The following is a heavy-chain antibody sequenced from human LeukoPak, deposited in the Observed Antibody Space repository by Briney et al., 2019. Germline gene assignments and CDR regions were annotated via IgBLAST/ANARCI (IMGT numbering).Heavy chain of an antibody. CDR3: ASIRGYSYGSFDY. CDR1: GGTFSSYA. V-gene: IGHV1-69*05. CDR2: IIPIFGTA. J-gene: IGHJ4*02. Sequence: SVKVSCKASGGTFSSYAISWVRQAPGQGLEWMGGIIPIFGTANYAQKFQGRVTITTDESTSTAYMELSSLRSKDTAVYYCASIRGYSYGSFDYWGQGTLVTVSS. D-gene: IGHD5-18*01.